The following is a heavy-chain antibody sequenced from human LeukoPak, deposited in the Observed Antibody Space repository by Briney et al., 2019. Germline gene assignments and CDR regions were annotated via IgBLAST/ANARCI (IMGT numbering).Heavy chain of an antibody. D-gene: IGHD5-18*01. CDR3: ARGVLDTAMVRFDY. V-gene: IGHV4-61*02. Sequence: SQTLSLTCTVSGGPISSSTYSWTRIRQPAGKGLEWIGRIHSSGSTHYNPSLKSRVTISVDTSKNHFSLNLSSVTAADTAVYFCARGVLDTAMVRFDYWGQGTLVTVSS. CDR1: GGPISSSTYS. J-gene: IGHJ4*02. CDR2: IHSSGST.